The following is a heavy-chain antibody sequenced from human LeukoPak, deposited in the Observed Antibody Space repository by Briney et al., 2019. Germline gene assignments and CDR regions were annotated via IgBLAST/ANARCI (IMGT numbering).Heavy chain of an antibody. V-gene: IGHV3-66*01. J-gene: IGHJ3*01. CDR3: AREDRGTDV. CDR2: LYSADSGGRD. Sequence: GGSLRLSCAASGLTVSSNFMSWVRQAPGKGLESVSLLYSADSGGRDYHADSVGGRFTVSRDISKNTMYLQMNNLRAEDTAVYYCAREDRGTDVWGQGTLVTVSS. CDR1: GLTVSSNF. D-gene: IGHD3-16*01.